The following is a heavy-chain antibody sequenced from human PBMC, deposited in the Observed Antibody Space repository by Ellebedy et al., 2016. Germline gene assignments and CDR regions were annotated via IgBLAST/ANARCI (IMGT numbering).Heavy chain of an antibody. D-gene: IGHD3-16*01. CDR1: GFTFSDYY. V-gene: IGHV3-11*05. Sequence: GESLKISXAASGFTFSDYYMSWIRQAPGKGLEWVSYISSSSSYTNYADSVKGRFTISRDNAKNSLYLQMNSLRAEDTAVYYCAREPMEGGDYWGQGTLVTVSS. CDR2: ISSSSSYT. CDR3: AREPMEGGDY. J-gene: IGHJ4*02.